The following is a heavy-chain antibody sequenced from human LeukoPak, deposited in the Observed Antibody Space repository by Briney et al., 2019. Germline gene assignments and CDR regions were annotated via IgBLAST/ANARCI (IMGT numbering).Heavy chain of an antibody. V-gene: IGHV3-21*01. CDR2: ISSSSCI. Sequence: PGGSLRLSCAASGFTFSSYSMNWVRQAPGKGLEWVSSISSSSCIYYADSVKGRFTISRDNAKNSLYLQMNSLRAEDTAVYYCAREGTYYDSSGYYVLFDYWGQGTLVTVSS. CDR1: GFTFSSYS. CDR3: AREGTYYDSSGYYVLFDY. D-gene: IGHD3-22*01. J-gene: IGHJ4*02.